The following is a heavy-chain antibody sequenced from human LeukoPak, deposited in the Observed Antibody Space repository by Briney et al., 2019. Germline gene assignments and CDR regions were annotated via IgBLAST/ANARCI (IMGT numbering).Heavy chain of an antibody. J-gene: IGHJ3*02. CDR2: INHSGST. V-gene: IGHV4-34*01. CDR3: ARHVRGGRWLQSRGAFDI. D-gene: IGHD5-24*01. Sequence: SETLSLTCAVYGGSFSGYYWSWIRQPPGKGLEWIGEINHSGSTNYNPSLKSRVTISVDTSKNQFSLKVSSVTAADTAVYYCARHVRGGRWLQSRGAFDIWGQGTMVTVSS. CDR1: GGSFSGYY.